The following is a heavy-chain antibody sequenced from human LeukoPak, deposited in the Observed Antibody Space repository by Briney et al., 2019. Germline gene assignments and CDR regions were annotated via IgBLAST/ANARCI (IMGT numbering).Heavy chain of an antibody. D-gene: IGHD3-3*01. V-gene: IGHV1-46*01. CDR1: GYTLTNYY. Sequence: GASVKVSCKASGYTLTNYYIHWARQAPGQGLEWMGISNPNGGSTSYAQQFQGRVTMTRDTSTSTVYMELTSLRSEDTALYYCARLTRSGTAFDIWGQGTMVTVSS. J-gene: IGHJ3*02. CDR2: SNPNGGST. CDR3: ARLTRSGTAFDI.